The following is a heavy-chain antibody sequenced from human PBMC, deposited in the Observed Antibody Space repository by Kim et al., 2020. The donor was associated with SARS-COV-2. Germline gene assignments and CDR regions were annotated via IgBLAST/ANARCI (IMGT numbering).Heavy chain of an antibody. CDR1: GFSFSDYY. CDR3: ARHRPPYAFDI. V-gene: IGHV3-11*01. CDR2: ISGSGNTV. J-gene: IGHJ3*02. Sequence: GGSLRLSCAASGFSFSDYYMTWIRQAPGKGLEWVSYISGSGNTVDYADSVKGRFTISRDSAESSLYLQMNTLRADDTAVYFCARHRPPYAFDIWGQGTM.